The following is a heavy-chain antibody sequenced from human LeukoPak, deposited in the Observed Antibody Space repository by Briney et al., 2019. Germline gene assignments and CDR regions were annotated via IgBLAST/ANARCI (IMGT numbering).Heavy chain of an antibody. CDR2: IDYSGST. CDR3: ARAPEYGLYYFDY. V-gene: IGHV4-59*02. CDR1: GGSVSSYY. Sequence: SETLSLTCTVSGGSVSSYYWSWIRQPPGKGLEWIGYIDYSGSTNYNPSLKNRVSMSVDTSKNHFSLKLTSVTAADTAVYYCARAPEYGLYYFDYWGQGTLVTVSS. D-gene: IGHD1-14*01. J-gene: IGHJ4*02.